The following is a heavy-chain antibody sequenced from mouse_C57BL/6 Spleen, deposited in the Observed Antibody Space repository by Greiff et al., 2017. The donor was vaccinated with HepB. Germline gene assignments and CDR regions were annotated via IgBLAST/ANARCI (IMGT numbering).Heavy chain of an antibody. CDR2: ISDGGSYT. Sequence: EVKVVESGGGLVKPGGSLKLSCAASGFTFSSYAMSWVRQTPEKRLEWVATISDGGSYTYYPDNVKGRFTISRDNAKNNLYLQMSHLKSEDTAMYYCARVFKGISMDYWGQGTSVTVSS. CDR1: GFTFSSYA. CDR3: ARVFKGISMDY. V-gene: IGHV5-4*03. D-gene: IGHD5-2*01. J-gene: IGHJ4*01.